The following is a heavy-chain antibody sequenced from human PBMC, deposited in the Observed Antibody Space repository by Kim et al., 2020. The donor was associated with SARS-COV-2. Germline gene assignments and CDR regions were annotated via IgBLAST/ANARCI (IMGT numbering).Heavy chain of an antibody. CDR3: ARAGSSGWLPSDY. CDR1: GFTFSNYW. V-gene: IGHV3-74*01. CDR2: INSDGGST. J-gene: IGHJ4*02. D-gene: IGHD6-19*01. Sequence: GGSLRLSCAASGFTFSNYWMHWVRQAPGKGLVWVSRINSDGGSTTYADYVKGRFTISRDNAKNTLYQQMNSLRAEDTAVYYCARAGSSGWLPSDYWGQGTLVTVSS.